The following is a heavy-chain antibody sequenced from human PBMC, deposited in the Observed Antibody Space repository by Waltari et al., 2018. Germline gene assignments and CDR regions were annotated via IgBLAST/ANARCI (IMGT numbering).Heavy chain of an antibody. V-gene: IGHV3-11*04. CDR1: GFNFIASY. Sequence: QVQLVESGGGLVKPGGSMRLYCAASGFNFIASYMNWLRQAPGNGLELVSYISSSGSTIYYADSVKCRFTISRDNAKISLYLQMNSLRAEDTAVYYCASFPLYATFGYWGQGTLVTVSS. D-gene: IGHD2-8*01. J-gene: IGHJ4*02. CDR3: ASFPLYATFGY. CDR2: ISSSGSTI.